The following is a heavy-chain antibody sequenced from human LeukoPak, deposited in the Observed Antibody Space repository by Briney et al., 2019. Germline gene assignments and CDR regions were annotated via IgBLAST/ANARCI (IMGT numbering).Heavy chain of an antibody. V-gene: IGHV1-24*01. CDR1: GYTLTELS. J-gene: IGHJ4*02. CDR2: FDPEDGET. D-gene: IGHD6-19*01. Sequence: ASVKVSCEVSGYTLTELSMHWVRQAPGKGLEWMGGFDPEDGETIYAQKFQGRVTMTEDTSTDTAYMELSSLRSEDTAVYYCATFDFAVAGTRYFDYWGQGTLVTASS. CDR3: ATFDFAVAGTRYFDY.